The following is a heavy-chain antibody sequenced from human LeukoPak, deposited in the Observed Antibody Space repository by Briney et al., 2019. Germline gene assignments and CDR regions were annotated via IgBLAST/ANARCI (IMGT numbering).Heavy chain of an antibody. J-gene: IGHJ4*02. CDR1: GFTFSNYN. CDR3: TTSLWFGELLIDH. D-gene: IGHD3-10*01. CDR2: INTKTDGGTT. V-gene: IGHV3-15*01. Sequence: GGSLRLSCAASGFTFSNYNMNWVRQTPGKGLEWVGRINTKTDGGTTDYAAPVKGRFTISRDDSKNTLFLQMNSLRTEDTGVYYCTTSLWFGELLIDHWGQGTLVTVSS.